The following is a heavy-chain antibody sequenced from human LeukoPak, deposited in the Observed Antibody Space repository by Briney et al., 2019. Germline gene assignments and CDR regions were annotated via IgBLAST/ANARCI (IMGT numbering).Heavy chain of an antibody. D-gene: IGHD3-10*01. Sequence: PSETLSLTCTVSGGSISSYYWSWIRQPPGEGLEWIGFIYHSGSTNYNPSLKSRVTISVDTSTNQFSLKMKSVTAADTAVYQCARLYYYGSGSYLSGFDIWGQGTMVTVSS. V-gene: IGHV4-59*08. CDR2: IYHSGST. CDR3: ARLYYYGSGSYLSGFDI. CDR1: GGSISSYY. J-gene: IGHJ3*02.